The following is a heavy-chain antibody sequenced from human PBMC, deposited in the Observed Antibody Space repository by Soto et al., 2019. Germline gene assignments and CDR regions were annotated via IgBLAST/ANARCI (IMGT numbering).Heavy chain of an antibody. D-gene: IGHD3-22*01. CDR2: IYYSGST. V-gene: IGHV4-39*01. CDR1: GGSISSGSYY. CDR3: AREYYYDSSGFNY. J-gene: IGHJ4*02. Sequence: SETLSLTCTVSGGSISSGSYYWGWIRQPPGKGLEWIGSIYYSGSTYYNPSLKSRVTISVDTSKNQFSLKLSSVTAADTAVYYCAREYYYDSSGFNYWGQGTLVTVS.